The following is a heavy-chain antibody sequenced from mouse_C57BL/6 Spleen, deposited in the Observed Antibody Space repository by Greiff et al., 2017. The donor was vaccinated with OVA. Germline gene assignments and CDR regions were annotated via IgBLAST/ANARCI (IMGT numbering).Heavy chain of an antibody. J-gene: IGHJ1*03. CDR2: IDPNSGGT. CDR1: GYTFTSYW. CDR3: ARWFDYDAPSYWYFDV. Sequence: QVQLQQPGAELVKPGASVKLSCKASGYTFTSYWMHWVKQRPGRGLEWIGRIDPNSGGTKYNEKFKSKATLTVDKPSSTAYMQLSSLTSEDSAVYYCARWFDYDAPSYWYFDVWGTGTTVTVSS. V-gene: IGHV1-72*01. D-gene: IGHD2-4*01.